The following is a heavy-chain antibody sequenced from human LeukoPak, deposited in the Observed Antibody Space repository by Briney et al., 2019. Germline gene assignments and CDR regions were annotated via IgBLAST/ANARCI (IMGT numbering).Heavy chain of an antibody. CDR3: ARGPLRRENIVVVVAATRRPNWFDP. V-gene: IGHV1-8*02. CDR2: MNPKSGNT. J-gene: IGHJ5*02. D-gene: IGHD2-15*01. CDR1: GYTFTGYY. Sequence: ASVKVSCKASGYTFTGYYMHWVRQATGLGLEWMGWMNPKSGNTGYAQKFQGRVTMTRSTSISTAYMEVSSLRSEDTAVYYCARGPLRRENIVVVVAATRRPNWFDPWGQGTLVTVSS.